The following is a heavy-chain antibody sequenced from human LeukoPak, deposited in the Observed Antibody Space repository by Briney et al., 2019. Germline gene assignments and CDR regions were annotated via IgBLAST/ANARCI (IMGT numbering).Heavy chain of an antibody. CDR2: ISYDGNGK. Sequence: PGTSLRLSCAASGFTFSSYAMYWVRQAPGRGLEWVAVISYDGNGKNYADSVKGRFTISRVNSQNTLHLQMNSLRPDDTAVYYCARGGEAWDILRHFDSWGQGTLVAVSS. V-gene: IGHV3-30-3*01. J-gene: IGHJ4*02. CDR3: ARGGEAWDILRHFDS. D-gene: IGHD5-12*01. CDR1: GFTFSSYA.